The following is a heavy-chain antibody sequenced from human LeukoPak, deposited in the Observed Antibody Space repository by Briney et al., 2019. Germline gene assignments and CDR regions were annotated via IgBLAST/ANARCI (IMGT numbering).Heavy chain of an antibody. V-gene: IGHV1-2*02. J-gene: IGHJ4*02. CDR2: INPNSGGT. D-gene: IGHD5-24*01. Sequence: ASVNVSCKASGYTFTDYYMHWVRQAAGQGLDWMGWINPNSGGTNYAQKFQGRVTMTRDTSISTACMELSRLRSDDTAVYYCARDMTLEMATKSGHLVDYWGQGTLVTVSS. CDR1: GYTFTDYY. CDR3: ARDMTLEMATKSGHLVDY.